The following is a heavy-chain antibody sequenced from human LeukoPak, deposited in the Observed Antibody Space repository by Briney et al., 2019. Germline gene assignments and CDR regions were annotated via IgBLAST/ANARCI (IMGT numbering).Heavy chain of an antibody. CDR3: ARESRLLWFGELGLTNYYYYYYMDV. CDR2: IYTSGST. Sequence: SETLSLTCTVSGGSISSGSYYWSWIRQPAGKGLEWIGRIYTSGSTNYNPSLKSRVTISVDTSKNQFSLKLSSVTAADTAVYYCARESRLLWFGELGLTNYYYYYYMDVWGKGTTVTISS. J-gene: IGHJ6*03. CDR1: GGSISSGSYY. D-gene: IGHD3-10*01. V-gene: IGHV4-61*02.